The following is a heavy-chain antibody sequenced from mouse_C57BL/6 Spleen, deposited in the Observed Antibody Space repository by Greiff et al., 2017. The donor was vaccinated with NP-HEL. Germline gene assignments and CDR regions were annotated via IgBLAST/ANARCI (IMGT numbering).Heavy chain of an antibody. CDR2: IDPSDSYT. CDR1: GYTFTSYW. V-gene: IGHV1-50*01. CDR3: ARGGDGYYQEGFDY. Sequence: VQLQQPGAELVKPGASVKLSCKASGYTFTSYWMQWVKQRPGQGLEWIGEIDPSDSYTNYNQKFKGKATLTVDPSSSTAYMQLSSLTSEDSAVYYCARGGDGYYQEGFDYWGQGTTLTVSS. D-gene: IGHD2-3*01. J-gene: IGHJ2*01.